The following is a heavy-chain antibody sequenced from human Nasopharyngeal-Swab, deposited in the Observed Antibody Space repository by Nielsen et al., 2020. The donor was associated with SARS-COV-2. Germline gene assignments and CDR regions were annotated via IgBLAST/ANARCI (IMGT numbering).Heavy chain of an antibody. V-gene: IGHV3-30*09. CDR2: ISYDGSNK. CDR3: ARERGGGKGGGVIYY. Sequence: WIRQPPGKGLEWVAVISYDGSNKYYADSVKGRLAISRDNSKNTLYLQMNSLREEDKEGEEGARERGGGKGGGVIYYWGQGTLVTVSS. J-gene: IGHJ4*02. D-gene: IGHD3-16*02.